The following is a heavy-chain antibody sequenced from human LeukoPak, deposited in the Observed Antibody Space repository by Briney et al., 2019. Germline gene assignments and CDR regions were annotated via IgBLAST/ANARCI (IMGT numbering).Heavy chain of an antibody. CDR3: ARRGYGARP. CDR2: INHSGST. Sequence: PSETLSLTCAVYGGSFSGHYWSWIRQPPGKGLEWIGEINHSGSTNYNPSLKSRVTISVDTSKNQFSLKLSSVTAADTAVYYCARRGYGARPWGQGTLVTVSS. CDR1: GGSFSGHY. D-gene: IGHD4-17*01. J-gene: IGHJ5*02. V-gene: IGHV4-34*01.